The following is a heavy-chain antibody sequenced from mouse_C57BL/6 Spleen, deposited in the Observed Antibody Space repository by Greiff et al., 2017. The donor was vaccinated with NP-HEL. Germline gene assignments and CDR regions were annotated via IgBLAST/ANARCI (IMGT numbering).Heavy chain of an antibody. CDR3: AMGDYSNYYFDY. CDR2: INPNNGGT. CDR1: GYTFTDYN. J-gene: IGHJ2*01. D-gene: IGHD2-5*01. Sequence: EVQLQQSGPELVKPGASVKMSCKASGYTFTDYNMHWVKQSHGKSLEWIGYINPNNGGTSYNQKFKGKATLTVNKSSSTAYMELRSLTSEDSAVYYCAMGDYSNYYFDYWGQGTTLTVSS. V-gene: IGHV1-22*01.